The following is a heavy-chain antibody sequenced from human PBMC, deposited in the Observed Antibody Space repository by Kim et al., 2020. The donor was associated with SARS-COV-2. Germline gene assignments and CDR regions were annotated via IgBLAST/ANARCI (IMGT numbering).Heavy chain of an antibody. CDR3: ARRGLGGSIGYWFDF. V-gene: IGHV5-51*01. D-gene: IGHD3-22*01. CDR2: IYPDDSNV. J-gene: IGHJ4*02. CDR1: GYSFTNYW. Sequence: GESLKISCKGSGYSFTNYWIGWVRQMPGKGLEWMGIIYPDDSNVRYSPSFQGQVTISVDKSISTAYLQWSSLKASDTAMYYCARRGLGGSIGYWFDFWGQGTLVTVSS.